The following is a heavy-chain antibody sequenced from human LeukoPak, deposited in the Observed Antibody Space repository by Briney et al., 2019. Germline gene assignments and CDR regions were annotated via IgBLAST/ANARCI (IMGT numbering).Heavy chain of an antibody. Sequence: GGSLRLSCAASGFTFSSYSMNWVRQAPGKGLEWVSSISSSSSYIYYADSVKGRFTISRDNAKNSLYLQMNSLRAEDTAVYYCASRVTTDYYYYGMDVWGQGTTVTVSS. CDR1: GFTFSSYS. CDR2: ISSSSSYI. D-gene: IGHD4-17*01. V-gene: IGHV3-21*01. CDR3: ASRVTTDYYYYGMDV. J-gene: IGHJ6*02.